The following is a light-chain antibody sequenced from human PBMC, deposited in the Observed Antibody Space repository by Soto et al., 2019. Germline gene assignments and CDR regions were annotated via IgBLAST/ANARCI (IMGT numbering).Light chain of an antibody. CDR3: YSAAYNKPPV. J-gene: IGLJ2*01. Sequence: YELTQPSSVSVSPGQTARSTCSGDVLAKKYARWFQQKPGQAPVLVIYKDSERPSGIPERFSGSSSGTTVTLTISGAQVEDEADYYCYSAAYNKPPVFGGGTQLTVL. V-gene: IGLV3-27*01. CDR1: VLAKKY. CDR2: KDS.